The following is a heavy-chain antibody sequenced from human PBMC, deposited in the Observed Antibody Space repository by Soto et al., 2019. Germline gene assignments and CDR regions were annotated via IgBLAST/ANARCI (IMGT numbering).Heavy chain of an antibody. V-gene: IGHV1-24*01. J-gene: IGHJ4*02. CDR2: FDPEDAET. Sequence: GASVKVSCKVSGYTLTELSIHWVRQAPGKGLEWMGGFDPEDAETIYAQKLQGRVTMTEDTSTDTAYMELSSLRSEDTAVYYCATIGPEYYFDYWGQGTLVTVSS. CDR3: ATIGPEYYFDY. CDR1: GYTLTELS.